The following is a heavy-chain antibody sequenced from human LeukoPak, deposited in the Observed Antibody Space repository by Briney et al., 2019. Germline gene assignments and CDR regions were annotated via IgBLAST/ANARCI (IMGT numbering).Heavy chain of an antibody. CDR2: IYYSGGT. V-gene: IGHV4-59*12. Sequence: PSETLSLTCTVSGGSMSSYYCSWIRQPPGKGLEWIGHIYYSGGTNYNPSPKRRLTMSVDTSKNQFSLKLSSVSAADTAVYYCARDLYYYDSSGLKRGWFGPWGQGTLVTVSS. CDR3: ARDLYYYDSSGLKRGWFGP. J-gene: IGHJ5*02. D-gene: IGHD3-22*01. CDR1: GGSMSSYY.